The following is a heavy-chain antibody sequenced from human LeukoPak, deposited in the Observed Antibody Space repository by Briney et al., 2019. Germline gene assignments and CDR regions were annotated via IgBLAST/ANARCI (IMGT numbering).Heavy chain of an antibody. CDR3: ARDTNTYYYDSSGSPI. J-gene: IGHJ4*02. Sequence: GGFLRLSCAASGFTFSDYYMSWIRQAPGKGLEWVSYISSSGSTIYYADSVKGRFTISRDNAKNSLYLQMNSLRAEDTAVYYCARDTNTYYYDSSGSPIWGQGTLVTVSS. D-gene: IGHD3-22*01. CDR2: ISSSGSTI. V-gene: IGHV3-11*01. CDR1: GFTFSDYY.